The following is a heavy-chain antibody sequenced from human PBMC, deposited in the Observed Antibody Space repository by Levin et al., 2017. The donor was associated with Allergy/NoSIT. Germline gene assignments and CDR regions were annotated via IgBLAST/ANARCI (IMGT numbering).Heavy chain of an antibody. V-gene: IGHV1-2*02. CDR1: GYTFTNYY. Sequence: ASVKVSCKASGYTFTNYYMRWVRQAPGLGLEWMGWINPNTGGTNFAQKFQGRVTMTRDTSITTAYMELSMLRSDDTAVYYCARGSDMTTVTTLAFDIWGQGTMVTVSS. CDR3: ARGSDMTTVTTLAFDI. CDR2: INPNTGGT. D-gene: IGHD4-17*01. J-gene: IGHJ3*02.